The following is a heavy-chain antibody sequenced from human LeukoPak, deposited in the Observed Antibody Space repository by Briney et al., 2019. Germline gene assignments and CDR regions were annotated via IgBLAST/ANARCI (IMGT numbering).Heavy chain of an antibody. V-gene: IGHV3-23*01. Sequence: GGSLRLSCAAPGFTFSSYAVSWVRQAPGKGLEWVSCISGRGGRTYSAGSAKGRFTISRDNSKNTLYLQMNSRRAEDTALYYCAKDRSCTNDICHGDFDYWGQGTLVTVSS. CDR2: ISGRGGRT. CDR3: AKDRSCTNDICHGDFDY. J-gene: IGHJ4*02. D-gene: IGHD2-8*01. CDR1: GFTFSSYA.